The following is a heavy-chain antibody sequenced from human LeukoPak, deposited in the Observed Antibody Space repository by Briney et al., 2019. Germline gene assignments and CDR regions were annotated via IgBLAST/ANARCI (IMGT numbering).Heavy chain of an antibody. CDR2: TYYRSKWYN. CDR1: GDSVSSNSAA. D-gene: IGHD6-19*01. V-gene: IGHV6-1*01. J-gene: IGHJ4*02. Sequence: SRTLSLTCAISGDSVSSNSAACNWVRQSPSRGLEWLGRTYYRSKWYNDYAVSVKSRITINPDTSKNQFSLQLNSVTPEDTAVYYCARVGEQWLVFFDYWGQGTLVTVSS. CDR3: ARVGEQWLVFFDY.